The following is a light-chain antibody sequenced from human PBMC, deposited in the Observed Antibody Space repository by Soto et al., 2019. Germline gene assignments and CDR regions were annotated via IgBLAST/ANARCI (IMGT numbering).Light chain of an antibody. CDR1: NSDVGGYNY. CDR2: EVS. V-gene: IGLV2-14*01. CDR3: SSYTSSSTQV. J-gene: IGLJ1*01. Sequence: VLTQPASVTESPGQPITISGTGTNSDVGGYNYVSWYQQHPGKAPKLMIYEVSYRPSGVSNRFSGSKSGNTASLTISGLQAEDEADYYCSSYTSSSTQVFGTGTKVTVL.